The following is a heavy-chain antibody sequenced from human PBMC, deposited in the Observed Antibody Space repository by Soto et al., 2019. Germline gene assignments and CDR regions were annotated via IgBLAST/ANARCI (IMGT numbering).Heavy chain of an antibody. CDR1: GFTFSNYI. V-gene: IGHV3-30-3*01. CDR2: ISYDGTTK. CDR3: VHPSSYCDSSSCYED. J-gene: IGHJ4*02. D-gene: IGHD2-2*01. Sequence: ESGGGVVQRGGSLRLSCAVSGFTFSNYIMHWVRQAPGKGLEWVAVISYDGTTKYYADSLKGRFTISRDNSKNTLFLQMNSLSPEDTAVYYCVHPSSYCDSSSCYEDWGQGTLVTISS.